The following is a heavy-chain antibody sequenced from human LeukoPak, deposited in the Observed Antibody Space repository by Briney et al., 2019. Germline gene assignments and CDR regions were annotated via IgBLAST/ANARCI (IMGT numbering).Heavy chain of an antibody. V-gene: IGHV3-48*03. D-gene: IGHD3-22*01. J-gene: IGHJ4*02. Sequence: PGGSLRLSCAASGFTFSSYEMNWVRQAPGKGLEWVSYISSSGSTIYYADSVKGRFTISRDNAKNSLYLQMNSLRAEDTAVYYCARVGYYYDSSGPGSGRWGQGTLVAVSS. CDR3: ARVGYYYDSSGPGSGR. CDR1: GFTFSSYE. CDR2: ISSSGSTI.